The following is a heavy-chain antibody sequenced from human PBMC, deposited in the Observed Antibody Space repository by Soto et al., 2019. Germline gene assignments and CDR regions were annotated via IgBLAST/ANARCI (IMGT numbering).Heavy chain of an antibody. J-gene: IGHJ6*02. CDR2: IIPIFGTA. CDR3: ARGKDIVLVPAASYYYYGMDV. Sequence: SVKVSCKASGGTFSSYAISWMRQAPGQGLEWMGGIIPIFGTANYAQKFQGRVTITADESTSTAYMELSSLRSEDTAVYYCARGKDIVLVPAASYYYYGMDVWGQGTTVTVSS. CDR1: GGTFSSYA. D-gene: IGHD2-2*01. V-gene: IGHV1-69*13.